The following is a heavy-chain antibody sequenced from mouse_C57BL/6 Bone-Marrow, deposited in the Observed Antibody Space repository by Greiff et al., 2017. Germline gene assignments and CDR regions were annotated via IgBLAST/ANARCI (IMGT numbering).Heavy chain of an antibody. CDR1: GFSLTSYG. J-gene: IGHJ4*01. CDR2: IWSDGST. Sequence: VKLMESGPGLVAPSQSLSITCTVSGFSLTSYGVHWVRQPPGKGLEWLVVIWSDGSTTSNSALNSRLSISKDNAKSQVFLKMNILQTDDTAMYYCARPYYYDYDGYAMDYWGQGTSVTVAS. D-gene: IGHD2-4*01. CDR3: ARPYYYDYDGYAMDY. V-gene: IGHV2-6*03.